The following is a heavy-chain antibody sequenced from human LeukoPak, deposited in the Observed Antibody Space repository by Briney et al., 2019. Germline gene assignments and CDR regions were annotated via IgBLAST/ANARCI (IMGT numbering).Heavy chain of an antibody. D-gene: IGHD2-15*01. CDR3: AAYCSDSRYPY. Sequence: GGSLRLSCAASGFIFSDYNMNWVRQAPGKGLEWVSYISGSASTIYYADSVRGRFTISRDNAKHSLYLQMNSLRGEDTAVYYCAAYCSDSRYPYWGQGTLVTVSS. CDR1: GFIFSDYN. V-gene: IGHV3-48*01. J-gene: IGHJ4*02. CDR2: ISGSASTI.